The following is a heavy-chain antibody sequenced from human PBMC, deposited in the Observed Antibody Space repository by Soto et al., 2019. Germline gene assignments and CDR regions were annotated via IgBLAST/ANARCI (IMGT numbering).Heavy chain of an antibody. V-gene: IGHV1-69*13. CDR1: GDTFSSYA. CDR3: APPPTTYCISTSCPFDN. D-gene: IGHD2-2*01. J-gene: IGHJ3*02. CDR2: IIPIFGTA. Sequence: SVKVSCKASGDTFSSYAISWVRQAPGQGLEWMGGIIPIFGTANYAQKFQGRVTITADESTSTAYMELSSLRSGDTAVYYCAPPPTTYCISTSCPFDNWGQGTMVTVPS.